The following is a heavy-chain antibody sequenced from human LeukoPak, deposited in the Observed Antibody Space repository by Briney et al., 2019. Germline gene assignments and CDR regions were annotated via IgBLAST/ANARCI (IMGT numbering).Heavy chain of an antibody. Sequence: GGSLRLSCAASGFTFSSYAMSWVRQAPGKGLEWVSAISGSGGSTFYADSVKGRFTISRDNSKDALYLQMDSLRADDTAVYFCAKTPRGYTYVPDYWGQGTLVTVSS. J-gene: IGHJ4*02. CDR2: ISGSGGST. V-gene: IGHV3-23*01. CDR3: AKTPRGYTYVPDY. D-gene: IGHD5-18*01. CDR1: GFTFSSYA.